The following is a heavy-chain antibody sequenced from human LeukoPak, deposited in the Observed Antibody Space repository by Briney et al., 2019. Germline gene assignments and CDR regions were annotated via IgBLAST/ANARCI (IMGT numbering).Heavy chain of an antibody. CDR2: ISGSGGST. D-gene: IGHD6-19*01. J-gene: IGHJ3*02. V-gene: IGHV3-23*01. CDR3: AKGGRQWLFHDAFDI. CDR1: GFTFSSYA. Sequence: GGSLRLSCAASGFTFSSYAMSWVRQAPGKGLEWVSAISGSGGSTYYADSVKGRFTISRDNSKYTLYLQMNSLRAEDTAVYYCAKGGRQWLFHDAFDIWGQGTMVTVSS.